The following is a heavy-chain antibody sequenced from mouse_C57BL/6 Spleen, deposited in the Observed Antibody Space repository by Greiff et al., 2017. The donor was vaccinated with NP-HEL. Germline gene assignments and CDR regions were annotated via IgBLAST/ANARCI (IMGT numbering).Heavy chain of an antibody. D-gene: IGHD1-1*01. CDR2: IHPNSGST. V-gene: IGHV1-64*01. CDR3: ARSTTVVATYWYFDV. Sequence: QVQLQQPGAELVKPGASVKLSCKASGYTFTSYWMHWVKQRPGQGLEWIGMIHPNSGSTNYNEKFKSKATLTVDKSSSTAYMQLSSLTSEDSAVYYGARSTTVVATYWYFDVWGTGTTVTVSS. CDR1: GYTFTSYW. J-gene: IGHJ1*03.